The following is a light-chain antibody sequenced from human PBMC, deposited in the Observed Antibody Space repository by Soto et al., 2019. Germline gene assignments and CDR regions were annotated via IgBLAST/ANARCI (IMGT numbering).Light chain of an antibody. CDR3: QQYGSSRPIT. CDR2: GAS. V-gene: IGKV3-20*01. J-gene: IGKJ5*01. Sequence: EIVLTQSPGTLSLSPGERATLSCRAVQSVSSNSLAWYQQKPGQAPRLLIYGASSRATGIPDRFSGSGSGTDFTLTISRLEPEDFAVYYCQQYGSSRPITFGQGTRLEIK. CDR1: QSVSSNS.